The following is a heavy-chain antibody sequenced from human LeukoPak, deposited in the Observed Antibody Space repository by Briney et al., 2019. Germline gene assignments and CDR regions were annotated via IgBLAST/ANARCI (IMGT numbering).Heavy chain of an antibody. J-gene: IGHJ6*03. D-gene: IGHD3-22*01. Sequence: PGGSLRLSCAASGFTFSSYSMNWVRQAPGKGLEWVSSISSSSSYIYYADSVKGRFTISRDNAKNSLYLQMNSLRAEDTAVYYCARDSVVVIWGGDYYYMDVWGKGTTVTVSS. CDR3: ARDSVVVIWGGDYYYMDV. V-gene: IGHV3-21*01. CDR2: ISSSSSYI. CDR1: GFTFSSYS.